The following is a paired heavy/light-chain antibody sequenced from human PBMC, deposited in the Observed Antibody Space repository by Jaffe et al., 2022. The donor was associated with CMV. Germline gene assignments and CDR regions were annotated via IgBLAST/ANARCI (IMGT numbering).Light chain of an antibody. V-gene: IGLV4-69*01. CDR1: SGHSSYA. Sequence: QLVLTQSPSASASLGASVKLTCTLSSGHSSYAIAWHQQQPEKGPRYLMKLNSDGSHSKGDGIPDRFSGSSSGAERYLTISSLQSEDEADYYCQTWGTGIQVFGTGTKVTVL. CDR2: LNSDGSH. J-gene: IGLJ1*01. CDR3: QTWGTGIQV.
Heavy chain of an antibody. CDR3: ARGCGGDCHGVGASDY. CDR2: ISSSGSTI. D-gene: IGHD2-21*02. Sequence: QVQLVESGGGLVKPGGSLRLSCAASGFTFSDYYMSWIRQAPGKGLEWVSYISSSGSTIYYADSVKGRFTISRDNAKNSLYLQMNSLRAEDTAVYYCARGCGGDCHGVGASDYWGQGTLVTVSS. CDR1: GFTFSDYY. V-gene: IGHV3-11*01. J-gene: IGHJ4*02.